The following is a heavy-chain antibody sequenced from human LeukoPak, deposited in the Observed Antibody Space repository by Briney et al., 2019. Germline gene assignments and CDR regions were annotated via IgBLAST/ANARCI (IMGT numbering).Heavy chain of an antibody. CDR2: ISSSSSYI. Sequence: SGGSLRLSCAASGFTFSSYSMNWVRQAPRKGLEWVSSISSSSSYIYYADSVKGRFTISRDNAKNSLYLQMNSLRAEDTAVYYCARDPRGDYVFDYWGRGTLVTVSS. D-gene: IGHD4-17*01. CDR1: GFTFSSYS. CDR3: ARDPRGDYVFDY. J-gene: IGHJ4*02. V-gene: IGHV3-21*01.